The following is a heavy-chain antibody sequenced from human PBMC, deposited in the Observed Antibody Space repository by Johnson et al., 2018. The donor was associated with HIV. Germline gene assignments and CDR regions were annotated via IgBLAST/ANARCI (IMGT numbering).Heavy chain of an antibody. J-gene: IGHJ3*02. CDR3: ARDRSLWFRELWPRDAFDM. D-gene: IGHD3-10*01. Sequence: QVQLVESGGGLVQPGGSLRLSCAASGFTFKDFYMSWIRQAPGKGLEWLSYISGSGFDTYYADSVKGRFTISRDNAKNTLYLQMNSLRVADTAVYYCARDRSLWFRELWPRDAFDMWGQGTKITVSS. CDR2: ISGSGFDT. V-gene: IGHV3-11*04. CDR1: GFTFKDFY.